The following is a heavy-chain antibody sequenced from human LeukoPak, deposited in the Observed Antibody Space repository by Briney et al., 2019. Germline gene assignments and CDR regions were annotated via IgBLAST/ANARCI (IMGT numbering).Heavy chain of an antibody. V-gene: IGHV4-59*01. CDR2: IYYSGST. CDR1: GGSISSYY. D-gene: IGHD6-13*01. CDR3: ARAAPYSSRYYFDY. Sequence: SETLSLTCTVSGGSISSYYWGWIRQPPGKGLEWIGYIYYSGSTNYNPSLKSRVTISVDTSKNQFSLKLSSATAADTAVYYCARAAPYSSRYYFDYWGQGTLVTVSS. J-gene: IGHJ4*02.